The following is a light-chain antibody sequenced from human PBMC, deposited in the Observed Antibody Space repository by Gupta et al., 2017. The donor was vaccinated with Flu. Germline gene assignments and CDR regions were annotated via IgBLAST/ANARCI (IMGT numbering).Light chain of an antibody. CDR1: QSISSW. J-gene: IGKJ1*01. CDR3: QQDNSYPWT. Sequence: PSTLSASVGDRVTITCRASQSISSWLAWYQQKPGKAPKLLIYKASSVESGVPSRFSGSGSRTEFTLTISSLQPDDFATYYCQQDNSYPWTFGQGTKVEIK. CDR2: KAS. V-gene: IGKV1-5*03.